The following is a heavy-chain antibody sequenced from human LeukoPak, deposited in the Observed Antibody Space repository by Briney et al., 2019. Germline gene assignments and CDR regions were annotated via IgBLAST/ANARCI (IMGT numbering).Heavy chain of an antibody. CDR2: ISYDGSNK. CDR1: GFTFSSYG. J-gene: IGHJ5*02. D-gene: IGHD6-19*01. Sequence: GGSLRLSCAASGFTFSSYGMHWVRQAPGKGLEWVAVISYDGSNKYYADSVKGRFTISRDNSKNTLYLQMNSLRAEDTAVYYCAKDRPYSSGWYGNWFDPWGQGTLVTVSS. V-gene: IGHV3-30*18. CDR3: AKDRPYSSGWYGNWFDP.